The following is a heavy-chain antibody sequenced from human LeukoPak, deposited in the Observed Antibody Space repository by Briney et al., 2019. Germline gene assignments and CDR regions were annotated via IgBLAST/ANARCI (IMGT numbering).Heavy chain of an antibody. CDR3: ARQVEMATANLKHFQY. CDR2: IWSDGSEK. V-gene: IGHV3-33*08. J-gene: IGHJ1*01. CDR1: GFVFRDAW. Sequence: PGGSLRLSCATSGFVFRDAWLSWVRQAPGEGLEWVAFIWSDGSEKYYADAVKGRFTVSRDNSKNTLYLQMNSLRVEDTAVYYCARQVEMATANLKHFQYWGQGTLVTVSS. D-gene: IGHD5-24*01.